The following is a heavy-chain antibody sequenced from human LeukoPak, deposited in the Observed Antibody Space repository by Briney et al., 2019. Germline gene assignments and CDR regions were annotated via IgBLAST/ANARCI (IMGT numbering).Heavy chain of an antibody. D-gene: IGHD2-2*01. CDR2: IHHSGST. CDR3: ARALGYCSSTSCSIDY. V-gene: IGHV4-30-2*01. CDR1: GGSISSEGYY. J-gene: IGHJ4*02. Sequence: SETLSLTCTVSGGSISSEGYYWSWIRQPPGKGLEWIGHIHHSGSTHYNSSLKSRVTISIDRSENQVSLKLSSVTAADTAVYYCARALGYCSSTSCSIDYWGQGTLVTVSS.